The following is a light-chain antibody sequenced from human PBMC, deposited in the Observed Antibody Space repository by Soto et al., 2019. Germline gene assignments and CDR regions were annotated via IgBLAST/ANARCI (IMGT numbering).Light chain of an antibody. Sequence: AIKMTQSPSSLSASVGDRVTITCRASQGIRNDLGWYQQKPGKAPRLLIYVASSLQSGVPSRFSGSGSGTDFTLTISSLQPEDFATYYCLHDYSYPRTFGQGTRVEMK. J-gene: IGKJ1*01. CDR1: QGIRND. V-gene: IGKV1-6*01. CDR3: LHDYSYPRT. CDR2: VAS.